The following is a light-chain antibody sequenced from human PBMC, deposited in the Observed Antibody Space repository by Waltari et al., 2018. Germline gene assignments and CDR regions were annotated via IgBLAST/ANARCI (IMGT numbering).Light chain of an antibody. V-gene: IGKV3-15*01. CDR2: GAS. CDR3: QHYHNWPPIT. CDR1: QSISTN. Sequence: EIVMTQSPATQSVSPGERATLSCRASQSISTNLAWYQQKPGQAPRLLIYGASTRATGFPARFSGSGFGTEFTLTISSLRSEDFAVYYCQHYHNWPPITFGQGTRLEIK. J-gene: IGKJ5*01.